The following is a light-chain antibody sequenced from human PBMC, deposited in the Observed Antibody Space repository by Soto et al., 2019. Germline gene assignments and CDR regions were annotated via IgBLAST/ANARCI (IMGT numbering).Light chain of an antibody. V-gene: IGLV2-14*03. CDR3: NSYTSSNTPYV. CDR1: SSDVGGYNY. Sequence: QSALTQPASVSGSPGQSITISCTGTSSDVGGYNYVSWYQQHPGKAPKLMIYDVSNRPSGVSNRFSGSKSGNTASLTISGLQAEDEADYYCNSYTSSNTPYVVGTGTKLTVL. J-gene: IGLJ1*01. CDR2: DVS.